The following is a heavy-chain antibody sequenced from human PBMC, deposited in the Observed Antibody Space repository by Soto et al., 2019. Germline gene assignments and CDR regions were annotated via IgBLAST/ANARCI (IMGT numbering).Heavy chain of an antibody. V-gene: IGHV3-15*07. CDR2: IKSKTDGGTT. D-gene: IGHD6-19*01. CDR1: GFTFSNAW. J-gene: IGHJ6*02. CDR3: TTGPYLTRVAGTLLVSVPEFYYYYGMDV. Sequence: GGSLRLSCAASGFTFSNAWMNWVRQAPGKGLEWVGRIKSKTDGGTTDYAAPVKGRFTISRDDSKNTLYLQMNSLKTEEPAVYYCTTGPYLTRVAGTLLVSVPEFYYYYGMDVWGQGTTVTVSS.